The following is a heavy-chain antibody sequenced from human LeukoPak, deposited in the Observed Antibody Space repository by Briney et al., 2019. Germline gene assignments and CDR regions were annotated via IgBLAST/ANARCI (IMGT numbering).Heavy chain of an antibody. CDR1: GYSISNGFY. CDR2: VYHTGST. Sequence: SETLSLTCTVSGYSISNGFYWAWIRQPPGKGLEWIGSVYHTGSTYSNPSLKSRVTISVDTSKNQFSLKLSSVTAADTAVYYCARTPPLGYCSSTSCSGAFDIWGQGTMVTVSS. J-gene: IGHJ3*02. V-gene: IGHV4-38-2*02. CDR3: ARTPPLGYCSSTSCSGAFDI. D-gene: IGHD2-2*01.